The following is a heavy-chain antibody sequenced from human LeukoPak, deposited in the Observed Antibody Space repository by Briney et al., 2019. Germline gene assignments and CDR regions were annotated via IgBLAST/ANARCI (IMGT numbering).Heavy chain of an antibody. Sequence: GESLKISCKGSGYSFTSYWIGWVRQMPGKGLEWMGIIYPGDSESRYSPSFQGQVTISADKSISTAYLQWSSLKASDTAMYYCARGSRVFAHYDSSGYYSAFDIWGPGTMVTVSS. CDR1: GYSFTSYW. J-gene: IGHJ3*02. V-gene: IGHV5-51*01. CDR2: IYPGDSES. CDR3: ARGSRVFAHYDSSGYYSAFDI. D-gene: IGHD3-22*01.